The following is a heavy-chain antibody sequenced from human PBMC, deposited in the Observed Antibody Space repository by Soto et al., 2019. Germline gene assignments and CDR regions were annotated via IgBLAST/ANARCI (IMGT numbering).Heavy chain of an antibody. Sequence: QVQLVQSGAEVKKPGASVKVSCKASGYTFTSYDISWVRQATGQGLEWMGRLNPNSVNTAYAQKIHCRLXMTRNTSISTAYMELSSLRSEDTAVYYCARTTPYYYYAMDVWGQGTTVTVSS. J-gene: IGHJ6*02. D-gene: IGHD1-1*01. V-gene: IGHV1-8*01. CDR3: ARTTPYYYYAMDV. CDR1: GYTFTSYD. CDR2: LNPNSVNT.